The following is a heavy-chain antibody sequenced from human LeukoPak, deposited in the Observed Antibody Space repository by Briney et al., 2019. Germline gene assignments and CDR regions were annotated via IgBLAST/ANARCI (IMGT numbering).Heavy chain of an antibody. CDR3: ARDPNSAL. Sequence: PSETLSLTCTGSGGSISSSYWGWIRQPAGKGLEWIGRVYTSGSTNYNYNPSLKSRLTMSVDTSKNQFSLKLSSVTAADTAVYYCARDPNSALWGQGTLVTVSS. CDR2: VYTSGST. J-gene: IGHJ4*02. CDR1: GGSISSSY. V-gene: IGHV4-4*07. D-gene: IGHD2-21*01.